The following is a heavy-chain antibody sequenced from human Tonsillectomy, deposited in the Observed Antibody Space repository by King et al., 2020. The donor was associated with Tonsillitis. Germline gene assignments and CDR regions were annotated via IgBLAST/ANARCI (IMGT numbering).Heavy chain of an antibody. CDR3: ARAPAPHNDAFEI. D-gene: IGHD2-2*01. CDR1: GFTFSSYG. Sequence: VQLVESGGGVVQPGRSLRLSCAASGFTFSSYGMHWVRQAPGKGLEWVAVISYDGSKKYYADSVKGRFTISRDNSKNTLYLQMNSLRAEDTAVYYCARAPAPHNDAFEIWGKGTMVTVSS. CDR2: ISYDGSKK. V-gene: IGHV3-30*03. J-gene: IGHJ3*02.